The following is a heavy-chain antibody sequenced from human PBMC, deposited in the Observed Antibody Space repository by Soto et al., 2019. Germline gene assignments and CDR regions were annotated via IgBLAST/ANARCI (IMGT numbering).Heavy chain of an antibody. J-gene: IGHJ4*02. CDR2: IYHSGST. CDR3: AGGIAARPLGY. D-gene: IGHD6-6*01. V-gene: IGHV4-30-2*01. CDR1: GGSISSGGYS. Sequence: QLQLQESGSGLVKPSQTLSLTCAVSGGSISSGGYSWSWIRQPPGKGLEWIGYIYHSGSTYYNPSLKSRVTIPVDRPKSPFSLKLSSVTAADTAVYYCAGGIAARPLGYWGQGTLVTVSS.